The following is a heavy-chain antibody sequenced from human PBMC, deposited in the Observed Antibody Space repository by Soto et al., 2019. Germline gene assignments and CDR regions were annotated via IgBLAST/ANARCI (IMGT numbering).Heavy chain of an antibody. CDR1: GGSISGHD. J-gene: IGHJ4*01. D-gene: IGHD6-19*01. V-gene: IGHV4-59*11. CDR2: IFYSGST. CDR3: ARVGSSGWSPDY. Sequence: SETLSLTCSVSGGSISGHDWTWIRQSPGKGLEWIGYIFYSGSTNYNPSLKSRVTISVDTSKNQFSLKLSSVTAADTAVYYCARVGSSGWSPDYWGRGTLVTFS.